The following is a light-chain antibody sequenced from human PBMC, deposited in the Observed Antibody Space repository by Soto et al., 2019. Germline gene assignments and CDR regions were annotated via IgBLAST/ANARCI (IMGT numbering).Light chain of an antibody. CDR3: QQHKSYPRT. CDR2: KAS. CDR1: QSISSA. V-gene: IGKV1-5*03. Sequence: DIQMTQSPSTLSASLGDRVTITCRASQSISSALVWYQQKPGKAPNLLIYKASTLQSEVPLRFSGSGSGTEFTLTISSLQPEDFAAYYCQQHKSYPRTFGQGTKVEIK. J-gene: IGKJ1*01.